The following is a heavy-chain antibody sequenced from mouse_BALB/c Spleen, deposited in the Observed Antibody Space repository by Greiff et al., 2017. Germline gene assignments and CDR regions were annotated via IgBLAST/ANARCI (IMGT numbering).Heavy chain of an antibody. CDR2: ISYSGST. V-gene: IGHV3-2*02. CDR3: ARCRGSYWYFDV. D-gene: IGHD1-1*01. Sequence: VQLKQSGPGLVKPSQSLSLTCTVTGYSITSDYAWNWIRQFPGNKLEWMGYISYSGSTSYNPSLKSRISITRDTSKNQFFLQLNSVTTEDTATYYCARCRGSYWYFDVWGAGTTVTVSS. CDR1: GYSITSDYA. J-gene: IGHJ1*01.